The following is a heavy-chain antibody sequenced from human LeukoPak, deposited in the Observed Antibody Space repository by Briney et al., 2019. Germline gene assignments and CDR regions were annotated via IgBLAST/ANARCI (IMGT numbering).Heavy chain of an antibody. J-gene: IGHJ4*02. D-gene: IGHD3-10*01. CDR3: AKDRRAYYYGSGIEYYFDY. CDR1: GFTFSSYA. Sequence: GGSLRLSCAASGFTFSSYAMSWVRQAPGKGLEWVSAISGSGGSTYYADSVKVRFTISRDNSKNTLYLQMNSLRAEDTAVYYCAKDRRAYYYGSGIEYYFDYWGQGTLVTVSS. V-gene: IGHV3-23*01. CDR2: ISGSGGST.